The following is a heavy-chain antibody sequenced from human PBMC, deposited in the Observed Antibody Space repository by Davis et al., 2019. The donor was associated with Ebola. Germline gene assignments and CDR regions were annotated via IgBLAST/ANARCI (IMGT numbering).Heavy chain of an antibody. D-gene: IGHD3-22*01. CDR3: ARGPEYYYDSSGYFHILDY. J-gene: IGHJ4*02. CDR1: GGSISGGGNY. CDR2: IYYSGST. Sequence: PSETLSLTCSVSGGSISGGGNYWSWIRQLPGKGLEWIGYIYYSGSTYYNPSLKSRITISVDTFKNQFSLKLSSVTAADTAVYYCARGPEYYYDSSGYFHILDYWGPGTLVTVSS. V-gene: IGHV4-31*03.